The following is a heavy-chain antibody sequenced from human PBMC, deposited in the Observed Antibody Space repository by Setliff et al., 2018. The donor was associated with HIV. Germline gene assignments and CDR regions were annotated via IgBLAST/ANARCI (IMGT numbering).Heavy chain of an antibody. CDR3: ARVRLYNTALDY. CDR2: IYSGGST. V-gene: IGHV3-66*02. CDR1: GFTFSNYC. J-gene: IGHJ4*02. D-gene: IGHD3-3*01. Sequence: GVSLRLSCRASGFTFSNYCMSWVRQAPGKGLEWVATIYSGGSTYHADSVKGRFTLSRDTSKNTLFLQMNSLRPEDTAVYYCARVRLYNTALDYWGQGTLVTASS.